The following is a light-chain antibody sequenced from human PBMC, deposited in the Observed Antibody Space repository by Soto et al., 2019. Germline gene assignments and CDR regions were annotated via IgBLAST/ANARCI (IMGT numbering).Light chain of an antibody. CDR1: SSNIGDNP. Sequence: QSVLTQPPSASGTPGQRITISCSGSSSNIGDNPVNWYQQLPGAAPKLLIYINDQRPSGVPDRFSGSKSGTSASLAISGLQPEDEADYYCAAWDDSLNALFGTGTSSPS. CDR3: AAWDDSLNAL. V-gene: IGLV1-44*01. J-gene: IGLJ1*01. CDR2: IND.